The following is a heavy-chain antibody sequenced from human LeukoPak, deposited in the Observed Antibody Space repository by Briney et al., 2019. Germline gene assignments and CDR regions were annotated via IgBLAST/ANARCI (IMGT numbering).Heavy chain of an antibody. V-gene: IGHV3-30*04. CDR2: ISYDGSNK. J-gene: IGHJ4*02. D-gene: IGHD3-10*01. Sequence: GGSLRLSCAASGFTFSSYAMHWVRQAPGKGLEWVAVISYDGSNKYYADSVKGRFTISRDNSKNTLYLQMNSLRAEDTAVYYCARDWEKYYYGSGSYYPNYWGQGTLVTVSS. CDR1: GFTFSSYA. CDR3: ARDWEKYYYGSGSYYPNY.